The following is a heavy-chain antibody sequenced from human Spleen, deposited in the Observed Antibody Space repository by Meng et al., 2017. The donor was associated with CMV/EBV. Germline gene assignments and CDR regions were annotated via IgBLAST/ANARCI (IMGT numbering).Heavy chain of an antibody. J-gene: IGHJ5*02. V-gene: IGHV3-20*04. CDR3: AKEGLRFDP. CDR1: GFTFDDYG. CDR2: INWNGGST. Sequence: GESLKISCAASGFTFDDYGMSWVRQAPGKGLEWVSGINWNGGSTGYADSVKGRFTISRDNSKNTLYLQMNSLRAEDTAVYYCAKEGLRFDPWGQGTLVTVSS.